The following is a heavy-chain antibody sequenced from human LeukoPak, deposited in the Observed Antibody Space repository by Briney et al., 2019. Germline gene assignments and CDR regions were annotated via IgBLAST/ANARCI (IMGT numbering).Heavy chain of an antibody. Sequence: PGGSLRLSCAASGFTFSSYGMHWVRQAPGKGLEWVAVIWYGGSNKYYADSVKGRFTISRDNSKNTLYLQMNSLRAEDTAVYYCARGGGWLFGDYYGMDVWGQGTTVTVSS. J-gene: IGHJ6*02. V-gene: IGHV3-33*01. CDR3: ARGGGWLFGDYYGMDV. D-gene: IGHD3-22*01. CDR1: GFTFSSYG. CDR2: IWYGGSNK.